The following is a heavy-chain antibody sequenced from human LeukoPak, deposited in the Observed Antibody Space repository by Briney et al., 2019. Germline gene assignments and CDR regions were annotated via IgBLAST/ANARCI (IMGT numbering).Heavy chain of an antibody. CDR1: GDSLTEFS. J-gene: IGHJ6*02. Sequence: ASVKVSFKVSGDSLTEFSIYWVRQAPGKGLEWMRGFDPEHRETISAQKFQGRVTMTEDTSTDTAYMELSSLRSEDTAVYYCASDPLVIKFENFHFGRDVWGQGTSVIVSS. CDR3: ASDPLVIKFENFHFGRDV. CDR2: FDPEHRET. D-gene: IGHD2-21*01. V-gene: IGHV1-24*01.